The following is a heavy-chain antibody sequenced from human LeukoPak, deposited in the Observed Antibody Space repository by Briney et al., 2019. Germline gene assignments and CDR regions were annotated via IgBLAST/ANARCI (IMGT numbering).Heavy chain of an antibody. CDR1: GYSFTSYW. J-gene: IGHJ5*02. V-gene: IGHV5-51*01. D-gene: IGHD3-10*01. CDR3: ARLKGVTMVRGVSIKYNWFDP. Sequence: GESLKTSCKGSGYSFTSYWIGWVRQMPGKGLEWMGIIYPGDSDTRYSPSFQGQVTISADKSISTAYLQWSSLKASDTAMYYCARLKGVTMVRGVSIKYNWFDPWGQGTLVTVSS. CDR2: IYPGDSDT.